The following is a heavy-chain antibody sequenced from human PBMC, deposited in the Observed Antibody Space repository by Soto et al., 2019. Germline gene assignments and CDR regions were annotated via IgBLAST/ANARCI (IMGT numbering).Heavy chain of an antibody. CDR2: IIPIFGTA. Sequence: GASVKVSCKACGGTFSSYAISCVRQAPGQGLEWMGGIIPIFGTANYAQKFQGRVTITADESTSTAYMELSSLRSEDTAVYYCASGYSYGYYYGMDVWGQGTTVTVSS. CDR1: GGTFSSYA. J-gene: IGHJ6*02. D-gene: IGHD5-18*01. CDR3: ASGYSYGYYYGMDV. V-gene: IGHV1-69*13.